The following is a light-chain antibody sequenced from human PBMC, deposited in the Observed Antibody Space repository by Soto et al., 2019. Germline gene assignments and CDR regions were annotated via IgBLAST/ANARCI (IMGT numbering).Light chain of an antibody. CDR3: QQYNYLPLT. Sequence: DIPMTQSPSSLSASVGDRVTITCQASQDISNSLNWYQQKPGKAPKLLIYDASNLETGVPSRFSGSQSGTDFTFTISSLQPEDIATYYCQQYNYLPLTFGGGTKVEIK. J-gene: IGKJ4*01. V-gene: IGKV1-33*01. CDR2: DAS. CDR1: QDISNS.